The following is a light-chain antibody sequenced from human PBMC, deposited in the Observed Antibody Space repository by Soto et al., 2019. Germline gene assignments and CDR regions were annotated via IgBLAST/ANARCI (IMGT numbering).Light chain of an antibody. J-gene: IGKJ1*01. Sequence: RISESPATLSPHASHRVIIACRASQSVSKWLAWYQQKPGKAPKVLMYRASSLQSGVPSRFSGSGSGTDFTLTISSLQSEDFAIYYCQQSFSSPPWTFGQGTKVDI. CDR1: QSVSKW. CDR2: RAS. V-gene: IGKV1-39*01. CDR3: QQSFSSPPWT.